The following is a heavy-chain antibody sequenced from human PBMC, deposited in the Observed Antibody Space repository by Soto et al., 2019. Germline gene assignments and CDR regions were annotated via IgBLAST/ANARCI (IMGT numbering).Heavy chain of an antibody. CDR1: GGSISSGGYY. V-gene: IGHV4-31*03. Sequence: QVQLQESGPGLVKPSQTLSLTCTVSGGSISSGGYYWSWIRQHPGKGLAWIGYIYYSGSTYYNPSLKPRVPIPVDTSKNQFSLKLSSVTAADTAVYYCARAKSNCLNWFDPWGQGTLVTVSS. CDR2: IYYSGST. J-gene: IGHJ5*02. D-gene: IGHD2-15*01. CDR3: ARAKSNCLNWFDP.